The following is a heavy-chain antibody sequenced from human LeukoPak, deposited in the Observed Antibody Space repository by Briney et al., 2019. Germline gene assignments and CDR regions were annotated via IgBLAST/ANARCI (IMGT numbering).Heavy chain of an antibody. J-gene: IGHJ4*02. CDR3: ARDRTYYDSSGYIDY. V-gene: IGHV4-4*07. CDR2: IYTSGST. D-gene: IGHD3-22*01. CDR1: GGSISSYY. Sequence: SETLSLTCTVSGGSISSYYWSWIRQPAGKGLEWIGRIYTSGSTNYSPSLKSRVTISVDKSKNQFSLKLSSVTAADTAVYYCARDRTYYDSSGYIDYWGQGTLVTVSS.